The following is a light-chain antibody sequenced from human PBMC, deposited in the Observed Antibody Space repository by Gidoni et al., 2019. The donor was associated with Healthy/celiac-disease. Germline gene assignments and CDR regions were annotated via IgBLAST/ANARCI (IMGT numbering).Light chain of an antibody. V-gene: IGKV1-39*01. CDR1: QSISSH. CDR3: QQSYSSLRT. Sequence: DIQMTQSPSSLSASVGARVTISCRASQSISSHLNWYQQKPGKAPKLLINAASTLQSGVPSRFSGSGSGTDFTLTISSLQTEDSATYYCQQSYSSLRTFGQGTKVEIK. J-gene: IGKJ1*01. CDR2: AAS.